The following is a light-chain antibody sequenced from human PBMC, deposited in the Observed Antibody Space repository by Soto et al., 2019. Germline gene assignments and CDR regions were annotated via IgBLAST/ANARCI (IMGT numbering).Light chain of an antibody. V-gene: IGLV2-14*01. Sequence: QSVLTQPASVSGSPGQSITISCTGTSSDVGTYDYVSWYQQQPGKAPKLMIYDVSNRPSGVSNRFSGSKSGNTASLTISGLQAEDEADYYCSSFTSSTTLEVFGGGTKLTVL. CDR2: DVS. CDR1: SSDVGTYDY. J-gene: IGLJ2*01. CDR3: SSFTSSTTLEV.